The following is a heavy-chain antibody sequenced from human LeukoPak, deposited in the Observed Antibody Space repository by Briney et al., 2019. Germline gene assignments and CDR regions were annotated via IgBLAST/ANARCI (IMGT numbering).Heavy chain of an antibody. V-gene: IGHV3-23*01. CDR3: AKDKYGDYLAVFDY. D-gene: IGHD4-17*01. Sequence: TGGSLRLSCAASGFTFSSYAMSWVRQAPGKGMEWVSAISGSGGSTYYADSVKGRFTISRDNSKNTLYLQMNSLRAEDTAVYYCAKDKYGDYLAVFDYWGQGTLVTVSS. J-gene: IGHJ4*02. CDR2: ISGSGGST. CDR1: GFTFSSYA.